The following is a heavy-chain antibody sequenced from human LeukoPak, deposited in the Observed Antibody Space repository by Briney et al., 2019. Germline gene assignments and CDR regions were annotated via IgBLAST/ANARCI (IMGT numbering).Heavy chain of an antibody. CDR2: ASDSSDV. V-gene: IGHV3-48*02. Sequence: RSLRLPSAASGFTFSTYTMNWVRQAPGKGLEWVSTASDSSDVHYSDSVKGRFTISRDNARNSLYLQMNSLRDEDTAVYYCARDGLHTAHFDYWGQGTLVTVSS. CDR1: GFTFSTYT. D-gene: IGHD5-18*01. J-gene: IGHJ4*02. CDR3: ARDGLHTAHFDY.